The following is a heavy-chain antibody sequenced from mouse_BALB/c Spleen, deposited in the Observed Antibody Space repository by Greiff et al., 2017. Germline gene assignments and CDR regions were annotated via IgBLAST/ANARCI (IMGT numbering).Heavy chain of an antibody. CDR1: GYAFSSYW. CDR2: IYPGDGDT. CDR3: ASFTGYAMDY. D-gene: IGHD1-1*01. Sequence: VQLVESGAELVRPGSSVKISCKASGYAFSSYWMNWVKQRPGQGLEWIGQIYPGDGDTNYNGKFKGKATLTADKSSSTAYMQLSSLTSEDSAVYFCASFTGYAMDYWGQGTSVTVSS. V-gene: IGHV1-80*01. J-gene: IGHJ4*01.